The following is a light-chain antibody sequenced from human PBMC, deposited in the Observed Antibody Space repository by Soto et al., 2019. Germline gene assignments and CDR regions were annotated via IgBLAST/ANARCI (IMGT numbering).Light chain of an antibody. CDR3: CSYAGTNTFV. V-gene: IGLV2-23*01. CDR1: SSDVGSYNF. Sequence: QSALTQPASVSGSPGQSITISCTGTSSDVGSYNFVSWYQQHPGKAPKLMIYEGNKRPLGVPNRFSGSKSANTASLTISGLQSEDEADYYCCSYAGTNTFVFGTGTKVTVL. CDR2: EGN. J-gene: IGLJ1*01.